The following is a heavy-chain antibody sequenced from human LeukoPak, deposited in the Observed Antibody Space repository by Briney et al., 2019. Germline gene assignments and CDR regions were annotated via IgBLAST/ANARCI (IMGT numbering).Heavy chain of an antibody. CDR2: IYYSGTT. J-gene: IGHJ5*02. D-gene: IGHD2-15*01. CDR3: ARDRKLSRGGNWLDP. V-gene: IGHV4-30-4*01. CDR1: GGSISNSDYY. Sequence: PSQTLSLTCTVSGGSISNSDYYWSWIRQPPGKGLEWIGNIYYSGTTYFSPSLESRLSISVDTTKNQFALKLNSATAADTAVYYCARDRKLSRGGNWLDPWSQGTLVIVSS.